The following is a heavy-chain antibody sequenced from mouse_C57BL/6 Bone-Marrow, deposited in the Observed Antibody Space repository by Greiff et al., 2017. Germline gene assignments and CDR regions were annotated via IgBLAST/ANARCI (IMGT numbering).Heavy chain of an antibody. CDR2: IDPETGGT. CDR1: GYTFTDYE. Sequence: QVQLKQSGAELVRPGASVTLSCKASGYTFTDYEMHWVKQTPVHGLEWIGAIDPETGGTAYNQKFKGKAILTADKSSSTAYMELRSLTSEDSAVYYCTRRGIVPYYFDYWGQGTTLTVSS. J-gene: IGHJ2*01. V-gene: IGHV1-15*01. D-gene: IGHD2-12*01. CDR3: TRRGIVPYYFDY.